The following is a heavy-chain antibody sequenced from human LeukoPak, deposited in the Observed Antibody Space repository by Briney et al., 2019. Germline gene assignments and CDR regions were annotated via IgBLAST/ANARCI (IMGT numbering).Heavy chain of an antibody. CDR2: ISGSGGST. D-gene: IGHD4/OR15-4a*01. Sequence: GGSLRLSCAASGFTFSSYAMSWVRQAPGKGLEWVSAISGSGGSTYYADSVKGRFTISRDNAKNSLYLQMSSLRAEDTAVYYCATDGLGLRGAIDYWGQGTLVTVSS. CDR1: GFTFSSYA. CDR3: ATDGLGLRGAIDY. J-gene: IGHJ4*02. V-gene: IGHV3-23*01.